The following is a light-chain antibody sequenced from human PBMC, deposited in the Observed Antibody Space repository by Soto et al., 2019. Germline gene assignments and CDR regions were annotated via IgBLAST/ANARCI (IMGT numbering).Light chain of an antibody. CDR3: QQYNSYRRT. J-gene: IGKJ1*01. Sequence: DIQMTLSTSNLSASVGDRVTITCRASQSISSWLAWYQQKPGKDPKLLIYKSYSLESGVTSRFSCSGSGTEFTLTISSLQPDDFATYYCQQYNSYRRTFGQGTKVEIK. V-gene: IGKV1-5*03. CDR1: QSISSW. CDR2: KSY.